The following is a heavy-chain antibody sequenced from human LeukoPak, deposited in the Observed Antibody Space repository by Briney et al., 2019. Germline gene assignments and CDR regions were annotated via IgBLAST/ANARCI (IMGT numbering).Heavy chain of an antibody. D-gene: IGHD2-8*01. CDR2: INPNSGGT. V-gene: IGHV1-2*02. Sequence: ASVKVSCKASGGTFSSYAISWVRQAPGQGLEWMGWINPNSGGTNYAQKFQGRVTMTRDTSISTAYMELSRLRSDDTAVYYCARVGVLMVYAIHNWFDPWGQGTLVTVSS. CDR1: GGTFSSYA. CDR3: ARVGVLMVYAIHNWFDP. J-gene: IGHJ5*02.